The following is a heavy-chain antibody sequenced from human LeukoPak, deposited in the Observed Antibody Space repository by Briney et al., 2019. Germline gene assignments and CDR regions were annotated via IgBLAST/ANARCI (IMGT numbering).Heavy chain of an antibody. Sequence: KASETLSLTCTVSGGSISYYYWTWIRQPPGKGLEWIGSIYYSGSTNYNPSLKSRVTISVDTSKNQSSLKLSSVTAADTAMYYCARSQYSYDFFDYWGQGTLVTVSS. V-gene: IGHV4-59*08. D-gene: IGHD5-18*01. J-gene: IGHJ4*02. CDR2: IYYSGST. CDR3: ARSQYSYDFFDY. CDR1: GGSISYYY.